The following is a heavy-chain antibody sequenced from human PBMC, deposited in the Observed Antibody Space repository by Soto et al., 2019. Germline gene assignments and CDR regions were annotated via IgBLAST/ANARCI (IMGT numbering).Heavy chain of an antibody. D-gene: IGHD1-1*01. V-gene: IGHV3-33*01. Sequence: QVYLVQSGGGVVQPGRSLRLSCAASGFTFRSYGMHWVRQAPGKGLEWVAVIWFDGSEKYYADSVKGRFTISRDNSNSALFLQMDYLRAEDTAMYYCARYNSGHGDYWGQGIPVTVSS. J-gene: IGHJ4*02. CDR3: ARYNSGHGDY. CDR1: GFTFRSYG. CDR2: IWFDGSEK.